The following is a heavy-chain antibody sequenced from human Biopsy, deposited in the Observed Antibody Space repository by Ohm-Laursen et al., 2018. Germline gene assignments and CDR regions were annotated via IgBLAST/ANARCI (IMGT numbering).Heavy chain of an antibody. CDR1: GASVRSHF. V-gene: IGHV4-59*08. CDR2: ISNSGTT. Sequence: PSETLSLTCILSGASVRSHFLTWIRQPPGKGLQWIGSISNSGTTKSSPSLKSRVNISLHTSKNQLSLKLTSVTAADTAVYYCARLSTLFGVADFTDDWGQGTLVTVSS. D-gene: IGHD3-3*01. CDR3: ARLSTLFGVADFTDD. J-gene: IGHJ4*02.